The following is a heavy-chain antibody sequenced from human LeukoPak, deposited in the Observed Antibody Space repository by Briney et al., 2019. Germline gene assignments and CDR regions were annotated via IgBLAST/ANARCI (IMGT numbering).Heavy chain of an antibody. CDR2: IYSGGST. J-gene: IGHJ4*02. V-gene: IGHV3-66*01. Sequence: GGSLILSCAASGFTVSSNYMSWVRQAPGKGLEWVSVIYSGGSTYYADSVKGRFTISRDNSKNTLYLQMNSLRAEDTAVYYCARVVPKYSSGWYFDYWGQGTLVTVSS. CDR3: ARVVPKYSSGWYFDY. D-gene: IGHD6-19*01. CDR1: GFTVSSNY.